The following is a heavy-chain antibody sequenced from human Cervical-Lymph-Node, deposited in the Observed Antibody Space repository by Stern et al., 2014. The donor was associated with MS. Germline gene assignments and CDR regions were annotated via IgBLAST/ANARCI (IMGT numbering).Heavy chain of an antibody. CDR2: ITSDGGST. J-gene: IGHJ4*02. Sequence: EVQLVQSGGGSVQPGGSLRLSCVGSGFTFRNYAMHWVRQAPGKGLEYVSAITSDGGSTYYAKFVKGRFTISRDNAKNTLYLQMGRLRGDDMAVYYCARGSRWGQGTLVTVSS. CDR1: GFTFRNYA. V-gene: IGHV3-64*01. CDR3: ARGSR.